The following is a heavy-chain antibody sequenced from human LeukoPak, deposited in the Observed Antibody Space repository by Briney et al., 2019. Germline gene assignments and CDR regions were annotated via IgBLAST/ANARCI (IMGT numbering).Heavy chain of an antibody. D-gene: IGHD2/OR15-2a*01. CDR2: INTNTGNP. J-gene: IGHJ3*02. Sequence: GASVKVSCKASGYTFTSYGISWVRQAPGQGLEWMGWINTNTGNPTYAQGFTGRFVFSLDTSVSTAYLQISSLKAEDTAVYYCARDVRLEAFDIWGQGTMVTVSS. V-gene: IGHV7-4-1*02. CDR1: GYTFTSYG. CDR3: ARDVRLEAFDI.